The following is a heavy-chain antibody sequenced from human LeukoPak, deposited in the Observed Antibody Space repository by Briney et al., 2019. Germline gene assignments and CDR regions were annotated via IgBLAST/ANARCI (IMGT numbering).Heavy chain of an antibody. CDR2: IYYSGST. V-gene: IGHV4-39*01. D-gene: IGHD3-10*01. Sequence: PSETLSLTCTVSGGSISSYYWGWIRQPPGKGLEWIGSIYYSGSTYYNPPLKSRVTISVDTSKNQFSLKLSSVTAADTAVYYCAVEFLGYGSGSYFDYWGQGTLVTVSS. CDR3: AVEFLGYGSGSYFDY. J-gene: IGHJ4*02. CDR1: GGSISSYY.